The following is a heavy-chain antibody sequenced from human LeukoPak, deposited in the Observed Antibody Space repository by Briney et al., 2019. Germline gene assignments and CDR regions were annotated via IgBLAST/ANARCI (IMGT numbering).Heavy chain of an antibody. D-gene: IGHD1-26*01. V-gene: IGHV3-21*06. Sequence: GGSLRLSCAASGLTFSSYTMHWVRQAPGKGLGWVSSISSGSGYIYYADSVKGRFTISRDNAKSSLFLQMNSLRAEDTAVYYCARATGSGSYYSFDYWGQGTLVTVSS. CDR2: ISSGSGYI. CDR1: GLTFSSYT. CDR3: ARATGSGSYYSFDY. J-gene: IGHJ4*02.